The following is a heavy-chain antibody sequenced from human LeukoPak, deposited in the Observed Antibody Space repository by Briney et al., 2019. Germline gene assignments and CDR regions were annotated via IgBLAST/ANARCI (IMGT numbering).Heavy chain of an antibody. D-gene: IGHD4-11*01. CDR2: IYSGGST. J-gene: IGHJ6*02. V-gene: IGHV3-53*01. CDR3: ARGMTTVFDYYYGMDV. Sequence: GSLRLSCAASGFTVSSNYMSWVRQAPGKGLEWVSVIYSGGSTYYADSVKGRFTISRDNSKNTLYLQMNSLRAEDTAVYYCARGMTTVFDYYYGMDVWGQGTTVTVSS. CDR1: GFTVSSNY.